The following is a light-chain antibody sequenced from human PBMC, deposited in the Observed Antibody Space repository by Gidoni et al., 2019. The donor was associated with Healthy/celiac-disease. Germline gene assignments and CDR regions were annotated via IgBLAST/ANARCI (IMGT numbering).Light chain of an antibody. CDR1: QSVSSN. CDR2: GAS. V-gene: IGKV3-15*01. J-gene: IGKJ2*01. CDR3: QQYNNWPPST. Sequence: EIVMTQSRATLSVSPGERATLSCRASQSVSSNLAWYQQKPGPAPGLLIYGASTRATGIPARFSGSGSGTEFTLTISSLQSEDFAVYYCQQYNNWPPSTFGQGTKLEI.